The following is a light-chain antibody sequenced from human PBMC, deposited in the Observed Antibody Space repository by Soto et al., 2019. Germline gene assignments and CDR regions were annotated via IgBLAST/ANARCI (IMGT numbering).Light chain of an antibody. CDR3: QSYDSSRSGSRV. J-gene: IGLJ3*02. Sequence: QSVLTQPPSVSGAPGQRVTISCTGSSSNIGAGYDVQWYQQLPGTAPKLLVHGNSNRPSGVPDRFSGSKSGTSASLAITGLQAEDEADYYCQSYDSSRSGSRVFGGGTKVTVL. CDR1: SSNIGAGYD. V-gene: IGLV1-40*01. CDR2: GNS.